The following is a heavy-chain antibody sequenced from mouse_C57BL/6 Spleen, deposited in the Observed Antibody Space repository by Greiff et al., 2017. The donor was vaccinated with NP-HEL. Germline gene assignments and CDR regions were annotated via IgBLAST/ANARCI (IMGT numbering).Heavy chain of an antibody. Sequence: EVKLVESGGGLVKPGGSLKLSCAASGFTFSDYGMHWVRQAPEKGLEWVAYISSGSSTIYYADTVKGRFTISRDNAKNTPFLQMTSLRSEDTAMYYCARYGSSLYWYFDVWGTGTTVTVSS. J-gene: IGHJ1*03. CDR1: GFTFSDYG. CDR2: ISSGSSTI. V-gene: IGHV5-17*01. D-gene: IGHD1-1*01. CDR3: ARYGSSLYWYFDV.